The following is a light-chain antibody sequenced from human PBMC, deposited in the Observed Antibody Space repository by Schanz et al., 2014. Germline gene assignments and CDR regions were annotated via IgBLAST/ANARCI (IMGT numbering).Light chain of an antibody. V-gene: IGLV2-23*03. CDR2: EGS. Sequence: QSALTQPASVSGSPGQSITISCTGTSSDVGGYNYVSWYQQHPGKAPKLMIYEGSKRPSGVSNRFSGSKSGNTASLTISGLQAEDEADYYCCSYAGSSTFVVFGGGTKLTV. CDR3: CSYAGSSTFVV. CDR1: SSDVGGYNY. J-gene: IGLJ2*01.